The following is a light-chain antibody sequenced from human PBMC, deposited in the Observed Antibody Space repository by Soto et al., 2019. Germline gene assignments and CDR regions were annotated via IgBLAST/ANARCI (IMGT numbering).Light chain of an antibody. Sequence: QSALTQPASVSGSPGQSIAISCTGTSSDVGGYDYVSWYQQHPGKAPKLMIYDVSNRPSGISDRFSGSKSGNTASLTISGLKAEDEADYYCSSYASSGTYVFGTGTKLTVL. V-gene: IGLV2-14*01. CDR1: SSDVGGYDY. J-gene: IGLJ1*01. CDR3: SSYASSGTYV. CDR2: DVS.